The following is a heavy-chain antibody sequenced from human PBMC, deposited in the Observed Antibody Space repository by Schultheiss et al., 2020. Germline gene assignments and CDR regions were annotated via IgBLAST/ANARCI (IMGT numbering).Heavy chain of an antibody. Sequence: GESLKISCVASGFTFDGYVMSWVRQAPGKGLEWVSAITETGGSRYYADSVKGRFTISRDNSKKTLYLQMDSLRDEDTALYYCAKGSQAARPYYFDYWGQGALVTVSS. J-gene: IGHJ4*02. CDR1: GFTFDGYV. V-gene: IGHV3-23*01. CDR3: AKGSQAARPYYFDY. D-gene: IGHD6-6*01. CDR2: ITETGGSR.